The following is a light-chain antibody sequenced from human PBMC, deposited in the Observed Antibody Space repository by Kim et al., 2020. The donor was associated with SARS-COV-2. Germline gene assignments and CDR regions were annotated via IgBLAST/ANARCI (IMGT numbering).Light chain of an antibody. CDR2: DVS. CDR1: SSLVVEYNY. V-gene: IGLV2-14*03. CDR3: TSYTGADTVV. J-gene: IGLJ2*01. Sequence: GQSITSSCTGTSSLVVEYNYFSWYQQHPDKAPKLIIYDVSDRPSGVSTHFSGSKSGNTASLTISGLQAADEADYYCTSYTGADTVVFGGGTKLTVL.